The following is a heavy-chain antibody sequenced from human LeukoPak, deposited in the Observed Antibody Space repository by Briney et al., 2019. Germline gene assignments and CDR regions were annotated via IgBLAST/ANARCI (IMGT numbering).Heavy chain of an antibody. CDR1: GGSISSYY. J-gene: IGHJ4*02. Sequence: SETLSLTCTVSGGSISSYYWSWIRQPPGKGLEWLGYIYYSGSTNYNPSLKSRVTISVDTSKNQFSLKLSSVTAADTAVYYCARHRYYDFWSGYPYYFDYWGQGTLVTVSS. V-gene: IGHV4-59*01. D-gene: IGHD3-3*01. CDR2: IYYSGST. CDR3: ARHRYYDFWSGYPYYFDY.